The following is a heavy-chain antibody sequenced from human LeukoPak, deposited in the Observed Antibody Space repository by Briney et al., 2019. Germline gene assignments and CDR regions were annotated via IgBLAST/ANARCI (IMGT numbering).Heavy chain of an antibody. Sequence: GGSLRLSCAASGFTFSTYWTHWVRQVPGKGLVWVSRINSDGTSTSYADSVRGRFTISRDNAKNTLYLQMNSLRAEDTAVYYCVRQQLVHIDYWGQGTLVTVSS. CDR1: GFTFSTYW. V-gene: IGHV3-74*01. CDR2: INSDGTST. CDR3: VRQQLVHIDY. J-gene: IGHJ4*02. D-gene: IGHD6-13*01.